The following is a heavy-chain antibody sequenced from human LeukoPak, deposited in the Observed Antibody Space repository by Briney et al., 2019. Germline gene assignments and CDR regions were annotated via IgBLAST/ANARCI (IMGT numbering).Heavy chain of an antibody. J-gene: IGHJ4*02. V-gene: IGHV1-2*02. CDR2: INPNSGDT. Sequence: ASVKVSCKASGYXFTGYFLHWVRRAPGQGFKWMGWINPNSGDTYYTQSFQGRVTMTRDTSISTAYMELSSLRSDDTAVYYCARAQSLTAPAGTFANSWGQGTLVTVSS. CDR1: GYXFTGYF. D-gene: IGHD6-13*01. CDR3: ARAQSLTAPAGTFANS.